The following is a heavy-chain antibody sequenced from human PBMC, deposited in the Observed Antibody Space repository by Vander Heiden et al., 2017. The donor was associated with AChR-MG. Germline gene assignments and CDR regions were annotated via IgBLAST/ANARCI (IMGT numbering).Heavy chain of an antibody. Sequence: QVQLQQWGAGLLKPSETLSLTCAVYGGSFSGYYWSWIRQPPGKGLEWIGKINHSGSTNYNPSLKSRVTISVDTSKNQFSLKLSSVTAADTAVYYCARERGYSSSSGREATKARYYMDVWGKGTTVTVSS. CDR2: INHSGST. D-gene: IGHD6-6*01. V-gene: IGHV4-34*01. CDR1: GGSFSGYY. CDR3: ARERGYSSSSGREATKARYYMDV. J-gene: IGHJ6*03.